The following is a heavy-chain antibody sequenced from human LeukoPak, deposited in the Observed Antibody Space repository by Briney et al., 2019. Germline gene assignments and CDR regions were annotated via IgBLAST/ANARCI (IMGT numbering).Heavy chain of an antibody. V-gene: IGHV4-39*01. CDR3: ARHGVRGLLASFDY. D-gene: IGHD1-26*01. CDR1: GGSISSSSYY. Sequence: SETLSLTCTVSGGSISSSSYYWGWIRQPPGKGLEWIGNIYYSGSTNYNPSLKSRVTISVDTSKNQFSLKLSSVTAADTAVYYCARHGVRGLLASFDYWGQGTLVTASS. CDR2: IYYSGST. J-gene: IGHJ4*02.